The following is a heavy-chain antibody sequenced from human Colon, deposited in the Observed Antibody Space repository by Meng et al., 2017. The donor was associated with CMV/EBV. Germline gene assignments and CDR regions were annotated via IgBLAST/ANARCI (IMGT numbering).Heavy chain of an antibody. D-gene: IGHD1-14*01. CDR1: PFNVVNTY. J-gene: IGHJ3*02. CDR3: ARGSGPLFPGAFDI. CDR2: IYSGGPM. V-gene: IGHV3-53*01. Sequence: GESLKISCAGSPFNVVNTYMSWVRQAPGKGLEWVALIYSGGPMHYADSEKGRFTISRDNSKNILYLQMNSLRADDPAVYYCARGSGPLFPGAFDIWGQGTMVTVSS.